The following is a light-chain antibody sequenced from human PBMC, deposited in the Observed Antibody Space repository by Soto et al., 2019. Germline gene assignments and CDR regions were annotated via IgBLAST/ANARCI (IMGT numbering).Light chain of an antibody. Sequence: QPVLTQPASVSGSPGQSITISCTGTISDFGNYNLVSWYQQHPGKVPKLILFEVNKRPSGVSGRFSGSKSGNTASLTISGLQAEDEADYYCCSFTSSNTHVFGTGTKVTVL. CDR3: CSFTSSNTHV. CDR1: ISDFGNYNL. CDR2: EVN. V-gene: IGLV2-23*02. J-gene: IGLJ1*01.